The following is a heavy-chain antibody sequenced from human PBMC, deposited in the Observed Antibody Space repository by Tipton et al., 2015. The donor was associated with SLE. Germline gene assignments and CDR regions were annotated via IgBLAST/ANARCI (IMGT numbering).Heavy chain of an antibody. CDR3: ARGDLLTGLPGDFFDA. CDR1: GFTVSSNY. CDR2: ISSSSSYI. D-gene: IGHD3-9*01. V-gene: IGHV3-21*01. J-gene: IGHJ4*02. Sequence: QLVQSGGGLVQPGGSLRLSCAASGFTVSSNYMSWVRQAPGKGLEWVSSISSSSSYIYYADSVKGRFTISRDNAKNSLYLQMNSLRAEDTAVYFCARGDLLTGLPGDFFDAWGQGMLVTVSS.